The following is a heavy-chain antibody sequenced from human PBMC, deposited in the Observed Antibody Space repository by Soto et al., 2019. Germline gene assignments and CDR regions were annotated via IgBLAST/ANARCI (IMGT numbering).Heavy chain of an antibody. CDR1: GGTFSSYA. D-gene: IGHD5-18*01. Sequence: QVQLVQSGAEVKKPGSSVKVSCKASGGTFSSYAISWVRQAPGQGLEWMGGIIPIFGTANYAQKFQGRVTITVDESTSTADVELSSLRSEDAAGYYWARCPVDTAMVYYYGMDVWGQGTTVTVS. CDR2: IIPIFGTA. V-gene: IGHV1-69*12. CDR3: ARCPVDTAMVYYYGMDV. J-gene: IGHJ6*02.